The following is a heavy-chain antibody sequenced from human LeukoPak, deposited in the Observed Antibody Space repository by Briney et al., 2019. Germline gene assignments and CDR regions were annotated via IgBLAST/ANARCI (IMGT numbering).Heavy chain of an antibody. J-gene: IGHJ3*02. V-gene: IGHV3-7*01. D-gene: IGHD3-16*01. CDR1: GFTFSSYW. CDR3: ARVGGFFGRGDAFDI. CDR2: IKQDGSEK. Sequence: PGGSLRLSCAASGFTFSSYWMSWVRQAPGKGLEWVANIKQDGSEKYYVDSVKGRFTISRDNAKNSLYLQMNSLIAEDTAVYYCARVGGFFGRGDAFDIWGQGAMVTVSS.